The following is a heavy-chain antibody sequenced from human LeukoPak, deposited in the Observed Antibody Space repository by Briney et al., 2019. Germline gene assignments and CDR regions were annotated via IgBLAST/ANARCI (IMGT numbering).Heavy chain of an antibody. CDR3: AKVLVGWFPYGMDV. CDR2: ISGSGGST. CDR1: GFTFSSYA. V-gene: IGHV3-23*01. J-gene: IGHJ6*02. Sequence: GGSLRLSCSASGFTFSSYAMSWVRQAPGKGLEWVSAISGSGGSTYYADSVKGRFTISRDNSKNTLYLQMNSLRAEDTAVYYCAKVLVGWFPYGMDVWGQGTTVTVSS. D-gene: IGHD3-10*01.